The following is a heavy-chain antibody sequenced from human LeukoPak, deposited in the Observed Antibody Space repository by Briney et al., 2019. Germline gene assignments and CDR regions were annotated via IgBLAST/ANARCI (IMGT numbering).Heavy chain of an antibody. Sequence: SQTLSLTFAISGDSVSSNSVAWKWVRLSPSRGIEWLGRTYYRSKWYNDYALSVKSRITINPDTSKNQFSLHLNSVTPEDTAVYYCARAEGYMDVWGKGITVTVSS. CDR3: ARAEGYMDV. CDR2: TYYRSKWYN. CDR1: GDSVSSNSVA. V-gene: IGHV6-1*01. J-gene: IGHJ6*03.